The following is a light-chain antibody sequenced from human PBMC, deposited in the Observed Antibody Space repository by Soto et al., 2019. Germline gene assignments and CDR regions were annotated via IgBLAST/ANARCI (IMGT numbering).Light chain of an antibody. Sequence: DIQMTQSPSSLSASVGDSVTITCRASQSISSYLNWYQQKPRKAPKLLIYAASSLQSGVPSRFSGSGSAADFTLTISSLQPEDVATYYCQQSYSTPPYTFGQGTKLEIK. J-gene: IGKJ2*01. V-gene: IGKV1-39*01. CDR1: QSISSY. CDR3: QQSYSTPPYT. CDR2: AAS.